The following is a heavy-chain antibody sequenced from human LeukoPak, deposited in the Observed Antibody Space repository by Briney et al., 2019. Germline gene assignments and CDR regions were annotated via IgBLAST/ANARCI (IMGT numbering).Heavy chain of an antibody. D-gene: IGHD3-10*01. V-gene: IGHV3-66*01. J-gene: IGHJ4*02. Sequence: QPGGSLRLSCAVSGFTVSSSYMSCVRQAPGKGLEWVSVIYSGGSTYYADSVKGRFTISRDNSKNTLYLQMNSLRAEDTAVYFCAGFGSYYFDYWGQGTLVTVSS. CDR3: AGFGSYYFDY. CDR2: IYSGGST. CDR1: GFTVSSSY.